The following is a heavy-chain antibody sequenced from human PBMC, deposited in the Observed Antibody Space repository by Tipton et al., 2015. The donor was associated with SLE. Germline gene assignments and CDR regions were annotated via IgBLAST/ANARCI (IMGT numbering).Heavy chain of an antibody. CDR1: GGSIRSSNW. D-gene: IGHD3-3*02. Sequence: TLSLTCAVSGGSIRSSNWWSWVRQPPGKGLEWIGEIHHSGSTNSNPSLKSRVTISVDKSKNQFSLKLSSVTAADTAVYFCTRLACRRFPFDSWGEGTLVTVSS. J-gene: IGHJ4*02. V-gene: IGHV4-4*01. CDR2: IHHSGST. CDR3: TRLACRRFPFDS.